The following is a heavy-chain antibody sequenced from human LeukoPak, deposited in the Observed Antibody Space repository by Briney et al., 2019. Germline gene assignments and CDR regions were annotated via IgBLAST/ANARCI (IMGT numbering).Heavy chain of an antibody. J-gene: IGHJ4*02. CDR3: ARVSPTWNYVDT. CDR2: INPNSGGT. Sequence: GASVKVSCKASGYTFTSYYMHWVRQAPGQGREWMGSINPNSGGTNYAQKFQGRVTLTRDTSISTAYMELSRLKSDDTALYYCARVSPTWNYVDTWGQGTLVTVSS. V-gene: IGHV1-2*02. CDR1: GYTFTSYY.